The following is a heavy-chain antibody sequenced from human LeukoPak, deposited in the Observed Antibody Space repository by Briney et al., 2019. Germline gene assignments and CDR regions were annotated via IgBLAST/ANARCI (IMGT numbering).Heavy chain of an antibody. CDR3: ARYADYEGHYFDY. D-gene: IGHD4-17*01. V-gene: IGHV3-21*01. CDR1: GFTFSSHS. CDR2: ISSSSIYM. Sequence: GGSLRLSCAASGFTFSSHSMNWVRQAPGKGLEWVSFISSSSIYMYYADSVKGRFTISRDNVKNSLFLQMNSLRAEDTAVYYCARYADYEGHYFDYWGQGTLVTVSS. J-gene: IGHJ4*02.